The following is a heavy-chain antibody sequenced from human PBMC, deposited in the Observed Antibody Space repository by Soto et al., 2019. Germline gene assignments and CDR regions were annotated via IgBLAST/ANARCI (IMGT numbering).Heavy chain of an antibody. V-gene: IGHV4-59*05. J-gene: IGHJ4*02. CDR2: IFYSGTT. CDR1: GGSIRSYY. Sequence: SETLSLTCTVFGGSIRSYYWSWVRRPPGKGLELIGSIFYSGTTYNNPSLNSRVTLPVDTSKNQFSLKLNSVTAADTAVYYCARYYGDYKNYFDYWGQGTLVTVSS. D-gene: IGHD4-17*01. CDR3: ARYYGDYKNYFDY.